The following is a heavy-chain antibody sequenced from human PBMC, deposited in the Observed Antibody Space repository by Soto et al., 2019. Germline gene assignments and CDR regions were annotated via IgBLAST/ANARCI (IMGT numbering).Heavy chain of an antibody. CDR2: IYYSGST. J-gene: IGHJ2*01. V-gene: IGHV4-31*02. D-gene: IGHD1-1*01. Sequence: RQQKGKSLEWIGCIYYSGSTYYNPSLESRLTISVDTSKNQFSLRLPSVTVAVTAVYYGDHRDLHSFPTRRSSDL. CDR3: DHRDLHSFPTRRSSDL.